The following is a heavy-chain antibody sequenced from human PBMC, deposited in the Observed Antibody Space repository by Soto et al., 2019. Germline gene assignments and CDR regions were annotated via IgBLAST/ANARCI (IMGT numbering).Heavy chain of an antibody. D-gene: IGHD3-3*01. CDR1: GYTLTELS. Sequence: GASVKVSCKVSGYTLTELSMHWVRQAPGKGLEWMGGFDPEDGETIYAQKFQGRVTMTEDTSTDTAYMELSSLRSEDTAVYYCATTIFGVVPYYYYGMDVWGQGTTVTVSS. J-gene: IGHJ6*02. CDR3: ATTIFGVVPYYYYGMDV. CDR2: FDPEDGET. V-gene: IGHV1-24*01.